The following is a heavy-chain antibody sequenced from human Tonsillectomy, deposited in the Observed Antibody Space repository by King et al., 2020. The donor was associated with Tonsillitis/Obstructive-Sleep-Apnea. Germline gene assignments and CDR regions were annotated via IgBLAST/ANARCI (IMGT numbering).Heavy chain of an antibody. V-gene: IGHV1-69*01. J-gene: IGHJ6*03. CDR1: GGTFSSYA. CDR3: ARTDPSTSYYYYYMDV. CDR2: IIPISGTA. Sequence: VQLVQSGAEVKKPGSSVKVSCKASGGTFSSYAVSWVRQAPGQGLEWLGGIIPISGTANYAQKFTGMFTITADESTSTADMGLSSLRSEDTAVYYCARTDPSTSYYYYYMDVWGKGTTVTVSS.